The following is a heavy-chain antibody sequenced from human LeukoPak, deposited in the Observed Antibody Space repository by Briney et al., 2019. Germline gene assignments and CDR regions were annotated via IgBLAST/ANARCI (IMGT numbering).Heavy chain of an antibody. Sequence: ASVKVSCKASGYTFTSYGISWVRQAPGQGLEWMGRISAYNGNTNYAQKLQGRVTMTTDTSTSTAYMELRSLRSDDTAVYYCAREYIVGATIYYFDYWGQGTLVTVSS. V-gene: IGHV1-18*01. D-gene: IGHD1-26*01. CDR2: ISAYNGNT. CDR3: AREYIVGATIYYFDY. J-gene: IGHJ4*02. CDR1: GYTFTSYG.